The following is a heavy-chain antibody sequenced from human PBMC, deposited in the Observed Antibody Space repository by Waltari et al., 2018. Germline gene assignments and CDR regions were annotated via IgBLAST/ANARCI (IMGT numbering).Heavy chain of an antibody. J-gene: IGHJ1*01. CDR1: GFTFSSYA. Sequence: EVQLLESGGGLVQPGGSLRLSCAASGFTFSSYALSWVRPAPGNGLECVSVIYSGGSTYYADSVKGRFTISRDNSKNTLYLQMNSLRAEDTAVYYCAKDSIAVAEIAEYFQHWGQGTLVTVSS. CDR2: IYSGGST. V-gene: IGHV3-23*03. D-gene: IGHD6-19*01. CDR3: AKDSIAVAEIAEYFQH.